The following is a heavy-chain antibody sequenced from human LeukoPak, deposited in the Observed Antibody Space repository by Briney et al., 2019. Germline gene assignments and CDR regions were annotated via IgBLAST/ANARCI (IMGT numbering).Heavy chain of an antibody. Sequence: SETLSLTCTVSGGSISNYYWSWIRQPPGKGLEWIGYIYYSGSTNYNPSLKSRVTILVDTSKNQFSLKLSSVTAADTAVYYCARGGDFWSGFESSYFDYWGQGTLVTVSS. J-gene: IGHJ4*02. CDR2: IYYSGST. CDR3: ARGGDFWSGFESSYFDY. D-gene: IGHD3-3*01. V-gene: IGHV4-59*01. CDR1: GGSISNYY.